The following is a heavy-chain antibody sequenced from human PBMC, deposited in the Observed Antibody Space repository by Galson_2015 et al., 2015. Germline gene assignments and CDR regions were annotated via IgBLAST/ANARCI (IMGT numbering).Heavy chain of an antibody. CDR2: IIPIFGTA. Sequence: SVKVSCKASGGTFSSYAISWVRQAPGQGLEWMGGIIPIFGTANYAQKFQGRVTITADESTSTAYMELSSLRSEDTAVYYCARGLRFFGGGSKSIAARPGSYWGQGTLVTVSS. CDR3: ARGLRFFGGGSKSIAARPGSY. J-gene: IGHJ4*02. V-gene: IGHV1-69*13. CDR1: GGTFSSYA. D-gene: IGHD6-6*01.